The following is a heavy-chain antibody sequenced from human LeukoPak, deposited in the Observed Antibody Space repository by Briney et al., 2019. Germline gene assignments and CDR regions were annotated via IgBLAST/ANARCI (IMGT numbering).Heavy chain of an antibody. CDR1: GGSISSGSYY. J-gene: IGHJ3*02. V-gene: IGHV4-61*02. D-gene: IGHD2-2*01. Sequence: PSETLSLTCTVSGGSISSGSYYWSWIRQPAGKGLEWIGRIYTSGSTNYNPSLKSRVTISVDTSKNRFSLKLSSVTAADTAVYYCARDLSWRYCSSTSCYGAYAFDIWGQGTMVTVSS. CDR2: IYTSGST. CDR3: ARDLSWRYCSSTSCYGAYAFDI.